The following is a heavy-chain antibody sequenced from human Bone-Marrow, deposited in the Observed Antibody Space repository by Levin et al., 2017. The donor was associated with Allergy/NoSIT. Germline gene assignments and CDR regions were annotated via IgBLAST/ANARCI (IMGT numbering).Heavy chain of an antibody. CDR1: DDSINIYY. J-gene: IGHJ6*03. D-gene: IGHD3-3*01. Sequence: SETLSLTCSVADDSINIYYWTWIRQPPGKGLEWIGYIHNSGSTNYNPALTSRVTMSLDTSKNQFSLTLSSVTAADTAVYYCARWRLAWLPPTMYYCYYMDVWGRGTTVTVSS. CDR3: ARWRLAWLPPTMYYCYYMDV. V-gene: IGHV4-59*01. CDR2: IHNSGST.